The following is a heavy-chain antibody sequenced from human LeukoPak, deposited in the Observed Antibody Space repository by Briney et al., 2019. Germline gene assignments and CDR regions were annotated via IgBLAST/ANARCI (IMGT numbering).Heavy chain of an antibody. D-gene: IGHD3-22*01. V-gene: IGHV3-23*01. CDR2: ISPSGDRT. CDR1: GFTFSSYA. CDR3: AIMHGYYDGSGFWVQ. J-gene: IGHJ4*02. Sequence: GGSLRLSCAPSGFTFSSYAMSCVRQAPGKGLEWVSSISPSGDRTSNADSVEGRFTISRDNTRNTLYLQMNSLRDEDTGVYYCAIMHGYYDGSGFWVQWGQGTLVTVSS.